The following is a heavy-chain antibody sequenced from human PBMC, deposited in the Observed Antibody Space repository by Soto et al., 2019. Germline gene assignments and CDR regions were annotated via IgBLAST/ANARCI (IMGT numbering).Heavy chain of an antibody. CDR1: GGSISSYY. J-gene: IGHJ5*02. Sequence: PSETLSLTCTVSGGSISSYYWSCIRQPAGKGLEWIGRIYTSGSTNYNPSLKSRVTMSVDTSKNQFSLKLSSVTAADTAVYYCARDKGAARLNWFDPWGKGTLVTVSS. CDR3: ARDKGAARLNWFDP. CDR2: IYTSGST. D-gene: IGHD6-6*01. V-gene: IGHV4-4*07.